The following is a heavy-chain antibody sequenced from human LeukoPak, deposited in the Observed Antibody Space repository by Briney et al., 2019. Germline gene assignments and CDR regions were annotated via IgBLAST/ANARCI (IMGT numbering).Heavy chain of an antibody. V-gene: IGHV3-74*01. CDR3: AYYYYGMDV. CDR2: INSDGSST. CDR1: GFTFSDYY. Sequence: PGGSLRLSCAASGFTFSDYYMSWVRQAPGKGLVWVSRINSDGSSTSYADSVKGRFTISRDNAKNTLYLQMNSLRAEDTAVYYCAYYYYGMDVWGQGTTVTVSS. J-gene: IGHJ6*02.